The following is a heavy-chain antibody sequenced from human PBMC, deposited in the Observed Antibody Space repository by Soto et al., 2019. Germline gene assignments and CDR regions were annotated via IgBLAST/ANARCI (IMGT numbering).Heavy chain of an antibody. D-gene: IGHD3-22*01. CDR3: ATAPLTVVRTTHSCFGLTV. J-gene: IGHJ6*02. CDR1: GGSISSNNW. CDR2: IYHSGST. V-gene: IGHV4-4*02. Sequence: QVQLQESGPRLVKPSGTLYLTCAVSGGSISSNNWWTWVRLPPGKGLEWIGEIYHSGSTHYNPSLKRRPTLSVAKPNNHFSPSLNAMPAAATAVYFCATAPLTVVRTTHSCFGLTVWGQGTTVTVSS.